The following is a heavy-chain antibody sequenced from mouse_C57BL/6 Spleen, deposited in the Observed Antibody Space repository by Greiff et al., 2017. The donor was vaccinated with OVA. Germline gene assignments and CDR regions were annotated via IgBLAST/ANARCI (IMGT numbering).Heavy chain of an antibody. Sequence: QVQLQQSGAELVRPGSSVKLSCKASGYTFTSYWMHWVKQRPIQGLEWIGNIDPSDSETHYNQKFKDKATLTVDKSSSTAYMQLSSLTSEDSAVYYCARRRDYGGYAMDYWGQGTSVTVSS. CDR3: ARRRDYGGYAMDY. CDR1: GYTFTSYW. J-gene: IGHJ4*01. V-gene: IGHV1-52*01. D-gene: IGHD2-4*01. CDR2: IDPSDSET.